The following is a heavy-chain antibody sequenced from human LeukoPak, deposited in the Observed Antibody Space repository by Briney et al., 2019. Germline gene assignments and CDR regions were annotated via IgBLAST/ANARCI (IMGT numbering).Heavy chain of an antibody. V-gene: IGHV4-59*12. Sequence: KTSETLSLTCTVSGGSISSYYWSWIRQPPGKGLEWIGYIYYSGSTNYNPSLKSRVTISVDTSKNQFSLKLSSVTAADTAVYYCAREGLYYSQRYFDPWGQGTLVTVSS. CDR2: IYYSGST. J-gene: IGHJ5*02. D-gene: IGHD3-10*01. CDR3: AREGLYYSQRYFDP. CDR1: GGSISSYY.